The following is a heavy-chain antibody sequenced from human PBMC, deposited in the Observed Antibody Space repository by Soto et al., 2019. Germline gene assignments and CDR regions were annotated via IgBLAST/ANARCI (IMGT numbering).Heavy chain of an antibody. CDR2: ISDSGST. V-gene: IGHV3-23*01. D-gene: IGHD2-15*01. Sequence: GGSLRLSCTASRFTLNTYAISGVCQAPGKGLEWVSTISDSGSTYYADSVKGRFTISRDNSKNTLYLEMNSLRAEDTAEYYCGKVKGEGYGGRRGTVPAFAYWGKGTSVPVS. CDR3: GKVKGEGYGGRRGTVPAFAY. J-gene: IGHJ4*02. CDR1: RFTLNTYA.